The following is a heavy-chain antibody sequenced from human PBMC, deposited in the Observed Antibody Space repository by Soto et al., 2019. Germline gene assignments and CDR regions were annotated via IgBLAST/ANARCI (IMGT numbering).Heavy chain of an antibody. CDR1: GFTFSSYG. Sequence: QVQLVESGGGVVQPGRSLRLSCAASGFTFSSYGMHWVRQAPGKGLEWVAVIWYDGSNKYYADSVKGRFTISRDNSKNALYLQMNSLRAEDTAVYYCARDERRRFDYWGQGTLVTVSS. J-gene: IGHJ4*02. CDR2: IWYDGSNK. V-gene: IGHV3-33*01. CDR3: ARDERRRFDY.